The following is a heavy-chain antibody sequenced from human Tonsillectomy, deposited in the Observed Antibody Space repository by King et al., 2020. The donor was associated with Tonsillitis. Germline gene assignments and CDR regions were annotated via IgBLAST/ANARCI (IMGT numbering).Heavy chain of an antibody. V-gene: IGHV3-21*01. Sequence: VQLVESGGGLVKPGGSLRLSCAASGFTFSSYSMNWVRQAPGKGLEWVSSISFGSSYIYYADSVKGRFTISRDNAKNSLYLQMNSLRAEDTAVYYCARECSSTRCYGPLGAFDVWGQGTMVTVSS. CDR3: ARECSSTRCYGPLGAFDV. D-gene: IGHD2-2*01. J-gene: IGHJ3*01. CDR2: ISFGSSYI. CDR1: GFTFSSYS.